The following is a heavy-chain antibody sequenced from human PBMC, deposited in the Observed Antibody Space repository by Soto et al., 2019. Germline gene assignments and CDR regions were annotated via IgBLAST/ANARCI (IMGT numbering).Heavy chain of an antibody. J-gene: IGHJ4*02. CDR1: GFTVSSNY. V-gene: IGHV3-66*01. CDR2: IYSGGST. CDR3: ARLYYDFWSGYYNGLDY. D-gene: IGHD3-3*01. Sequence: PGGSLRLSCAASGFTVSSNYMSWVRQAPGKGLEWVSVIYSGGSTYYADSVKGRFTISRDNSKNTLYLQMNSLRAEDTAVYYRARLYYDFWSGYYNGLDYWGQGTLVTVSS.